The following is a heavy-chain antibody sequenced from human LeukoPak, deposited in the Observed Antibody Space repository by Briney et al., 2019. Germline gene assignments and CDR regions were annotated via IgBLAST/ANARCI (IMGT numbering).Heavy chain of an antibody. CDR2: IKQDGSVK. CDR1: GFTFSGFW. D-gene: IGHD2-21*02. CDR3: ARLSSRDPLHY. J-gene: IGHJ4*02. Sequence: PGGSLRLSCAVSGFTFSGFWMSWVRQAPGKGLEWLANIKQDGSVKNYVDSVKGRFTISRDNAENSLYLQMHSLRAEDTAVYYCARLSSRDPLHYWGQGTLVTVSS. V-gene: IGHV3-7*03.